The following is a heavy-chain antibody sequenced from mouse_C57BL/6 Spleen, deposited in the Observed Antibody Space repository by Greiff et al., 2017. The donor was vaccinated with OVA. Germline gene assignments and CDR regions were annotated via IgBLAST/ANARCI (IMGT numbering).Heavy chain of an antibody. J-gene: IGHJ2*01. CDR1: GYTFTDYY. CDR2: INPYNGGT. CDR3: AREDSNSDD. D-gene: IGHD2-5*01. V-gene: IGHV1-19*01. Sequence: DVQLQESGPVLVKPGASVKMSCKASGYTFTDYYMNWVKQSPGKSLEWIGVINPYNGGTSYNQKFKGKATLTVDKSSSTAYMELNSLTSEDSAVYYCAREDSNSDDWGQGTTLTVSS.